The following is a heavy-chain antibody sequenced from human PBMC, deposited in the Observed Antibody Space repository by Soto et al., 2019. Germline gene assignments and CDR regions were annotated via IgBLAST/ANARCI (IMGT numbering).Heavy chain of an antibody. Sequence: PGGSLRLSCAASGFTFSSYAMSWVRQAPGRGLEWVSAISGSGGSTYYADSVKGRFTISRDNSKNTLYLQMNSLRAEDTAVYYCAKEDFWSGYYTGMGYFGYWGQGTLVTVSS. V-gene: IGHV3-23*01. D-gene: IGHD3-3*01. CDR3: AKEDFWSGYYTGMGYFGY. CDR1: GFTFSSYA. J-gene: IGHJ4*02. CDR2: ISGSGGST.